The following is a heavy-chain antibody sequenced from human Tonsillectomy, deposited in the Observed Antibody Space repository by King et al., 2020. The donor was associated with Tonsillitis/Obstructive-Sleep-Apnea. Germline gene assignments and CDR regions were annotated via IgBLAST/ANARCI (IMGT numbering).Heavy chain of an antibody. CDR3: AHSLRELTDYPFYYYYYMDV. J-gene: IGHJ6*03. CDR2: ISWDDDM. Sequence: ITLKESGPTLVKPTQTLTLTCTFSGFSLSTSGVGVGWIRQPPGKAPEWLALISWDDDMRFSPSLKSRLTISKDTSKNQVVLTLTNMDPVDTATYYCAHSLRELTDYPFYYYYYMDVWGKGATVTV. CDR1: GFSLSTSGVG. V-gene: IGHV2-5*02. D-gene: IGHD3-16*01.